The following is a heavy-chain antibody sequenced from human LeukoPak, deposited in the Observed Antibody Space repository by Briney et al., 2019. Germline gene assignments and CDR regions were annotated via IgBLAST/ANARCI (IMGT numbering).Heavy chain of an antibody. D-gene: IGHD6-13*01. CDR2: INPNSGGT. CDR1: GYTFTGYY. Sequence: ASVKVSCKASGYTFTGYYMHWVRQAPGQGLEWMGWINPNSGGTNYVQKFQGRVTMTRDTSISTAYMELSRLRSDDTAVYYCARVAREGYSSSWSHMDVWGKGTTVTVSS. J-gene: IGHJ6*03. CDR3: ARVAREGYSSSWSHMDV. V-gene: IGHV1-2*02.